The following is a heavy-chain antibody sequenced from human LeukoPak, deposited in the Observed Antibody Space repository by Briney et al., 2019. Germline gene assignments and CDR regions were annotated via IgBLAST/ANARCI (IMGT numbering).Heavy chain of an antibody. Sequence: SETLSLTCTVSGGSISPYFWGWIRQPPGKGLEWIGSIYHSGYTSYNPSLKSRVTISVDTSKNQFSLKLTSVTAADTAVYYCARDPANYVDYWGQGTLVTVSS. CDR2: IYHSGYT. CDR3: ARDPANYVDY. CDR1: GGSISPYF. J-gene: IGHJ4*02. V-gene: IGHV4-38-2*02.